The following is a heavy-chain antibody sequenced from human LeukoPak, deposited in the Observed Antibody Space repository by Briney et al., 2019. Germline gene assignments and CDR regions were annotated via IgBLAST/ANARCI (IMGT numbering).Heavy chain of an antibody. V-gene: IGHV3-23*01. CDR2: IFPSGGEI. CDR1: GFTFSTFA. D-gene: IGHD2-8*02. CDR3: ATYRQVLLPFES. J-gene: IGHJ4*02. Sequence: GGSLRLSCAASGFTFSTFAMIWVRQPPGKGLEWVSSIFPSGGEIHYADSVRGRITISRDNSKSTLSLQMNSLRAEDTAIYYCATYRQVLLPFESWGQGTLVTVSS.